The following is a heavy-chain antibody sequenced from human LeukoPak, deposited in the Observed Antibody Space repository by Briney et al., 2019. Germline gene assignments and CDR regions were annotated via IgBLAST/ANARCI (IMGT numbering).Heavy chain of an antibody. CDR1: GVSISSYY. Sequence: SETLSLTCTVSGVSISSYYWSWIRQPPGKGLELIGYIYYSGSTNYNPSLKSRVTISVDTSKNQFSLKLTSVTAADTAIYYCARDTYYYGSTGYFDAFDIWGQGTMVTVSS. CDR2: IYYSGST. V-gene: IGHV4-59*12. J-gene: IGHJ3*02. CDR3: ARDTYYYGSTGYFDAFDI. D-gene: IGHD3-22*01.